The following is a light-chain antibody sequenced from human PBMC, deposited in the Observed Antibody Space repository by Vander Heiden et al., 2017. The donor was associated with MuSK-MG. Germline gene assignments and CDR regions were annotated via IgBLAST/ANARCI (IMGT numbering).Light chain of an antibody. V-gene: IGKV1-39*01. Sequence: DIQMTQSPSSLSASVGDRVTITCRASQSISSYLNWYQQKPGKAPKLLIYAASSLQSGVTSRFSGSGSGTDFTLTISRLQHEDFATYYCQQSYSTPFGQGTRLEIK. CDR3: QQSYSTP. CDR1: QSISSY. J-gene: IGKJ5*01. CDR2: AAS.